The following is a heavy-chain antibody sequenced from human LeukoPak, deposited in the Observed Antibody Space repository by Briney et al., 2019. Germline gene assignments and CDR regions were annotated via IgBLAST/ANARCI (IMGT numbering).Heavy chain of an antibody. CDR1: GFTFSDSA. CDR3: AKDRLLTAYYSGYFDY. D-gene: IGHD3-9*01. V-gene: IGHV3-23*01. CDR2: ISFSGGST. Sequence: GGSLRLSCAASGFTFSDSAMSWVRQAPGKGLEWVSLISFSGGSTYYADSVKGRFTISRDNSKDTLYLQMNSLRAEDTATYYCAKDRLLTAYYSGYFDYWGQGTLVTVSS. J-gene: IGHJ4*02.